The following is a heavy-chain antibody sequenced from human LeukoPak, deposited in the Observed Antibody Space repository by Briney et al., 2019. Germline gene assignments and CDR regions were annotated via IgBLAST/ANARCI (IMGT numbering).Heavy chain of an antibody. CDR3: AKNGGYYYDSSGPTLPFDY. J-gene: IGHJ4*02. V-gene: IGHV3-23*01. Sequence: GGSLRLSCEASGFTFSTYGMNWVRQAPGKGLEWVSAISGSGGSTYYADSVKGRFTISRDNSKNTLYLQMNSLRAEDTAVYYCAKNGGYYYDSSGPTLPFDYWGQGTLVTVSS. CDR2: ISGSGGST. D-gene: IGHD3-22*01. CDR1: GFTFSTYG.